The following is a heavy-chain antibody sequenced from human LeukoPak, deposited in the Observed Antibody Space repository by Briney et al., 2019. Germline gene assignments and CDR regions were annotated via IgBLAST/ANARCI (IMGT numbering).Heavy chain of an antibody. J-gene: IGHJ3*02. Sequence: SETLSLTCSVSGDSLSSSHTYYWGWIRQPLGKGLEWIGEINHSGSTNYNPSLKSRVTISVDTSKNQFSLKLSSVTAADTAVYYCARDVHKRYCSSTSCSRLRAFDIWGQGTMVTVSS. CDR2: INHSGST. V-gene: IGHV4-39*07. CDR1: GDSLSSSHTYY. CDR3: ARDVHKRYCSSTSCSRLRAFDI. D-gene: IGHD2-2*01.